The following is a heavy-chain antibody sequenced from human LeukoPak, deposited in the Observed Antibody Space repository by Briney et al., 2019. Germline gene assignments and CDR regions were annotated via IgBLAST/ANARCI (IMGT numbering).Heavy chain of an antibody. CDR1: GDSVSSNSAA. J-gene: IGHJ6*02. D-gene: IGHD6-13*01. CDR2: TYYRSKWYN. CDR3: ARRGSSWYGGGYYYYYGMDV. V-gene: IGHV6-1*01. Sequence: SQTLSLTCAISGDSVSSNSAAWNWIRQSPSRGLEWLGRTYYRSKWYNDYAVSVKSRITINPDTSKNQFSLQLNSVTPEDTAVYYCARRGSSWYGGGYYYYYGMDVWGQGTTVTVSS.